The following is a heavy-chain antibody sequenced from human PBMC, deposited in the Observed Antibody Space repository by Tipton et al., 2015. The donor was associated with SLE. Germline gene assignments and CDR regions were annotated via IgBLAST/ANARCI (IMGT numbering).Heavy chain of an antibody. J-gene: IGHJ4*02. D-gene: IGHD2-2*01. CDR3: ARGDCSSTSCLDY. CDR1: SGSISSYY. CDR2: IYTSGST. V-gene: IGHV4-59*01. Sequence: TLSLTCTVSSGSISSYYWSWIRQPPGRGLEWIGYIYTSGSTNYNPSLKSRVTISVDTSKNQFSLKLSSVTAADTAVYYCARGDCSSTSCLDYWGQGTLVTVSS.